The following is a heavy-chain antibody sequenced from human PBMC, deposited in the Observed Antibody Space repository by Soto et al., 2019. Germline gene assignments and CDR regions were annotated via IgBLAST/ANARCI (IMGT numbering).Heavy chain of an antibody. J-gene: IGHJ4*02. Sequence: QMQLQESGPGLVKPSETMSLTCTASGASIRNYYWNWIRQPPGKGLEWGGHIYNGESTNYNPSLKSRVTISVDPSKNQLSLKLRFVTAADTAVYYCAQTTGWPGFDYWGQGALVTVSS. CDR1: GASIRNYY. V-gene: IGHV4-59*01. D-gene: IGHD6-19*01. CDR2: IYNGEST. CDR3: AQTTGWPGFDY.